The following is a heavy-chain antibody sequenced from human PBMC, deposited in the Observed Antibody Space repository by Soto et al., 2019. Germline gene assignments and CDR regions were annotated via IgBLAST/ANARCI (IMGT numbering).Heavy chain of an antibody. D-gene: IGHD3-16*02. V-gene: IGHV3-30-3*01. J-gene: IGHJ4*02. Sequence: QVLLVESGGGVVQPGRSLRLSCAASGFTFSNFAMHWVRQAPGTGLEWVAVTSYVGTNEVYADSVKGRFTISRDNSMSTLYLQMNSRRVEDTAVYYCVRDGALRGEGYSYPEYFFDYWGQGTLVTVSS. CDR3: VRDGALRGEGYSYPEYFFDY. CDR2: TSYVGTNE. CDR1: GFTFSNFA.